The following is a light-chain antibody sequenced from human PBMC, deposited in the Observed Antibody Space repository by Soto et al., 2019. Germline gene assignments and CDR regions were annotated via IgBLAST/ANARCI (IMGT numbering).Light chain of an antibody. Sequence: EIVLTQSPGTLSLSPGERATLSCRASQSVSSSYLAWYQQKPGQAPRLLIYGASTRATGIPARFSGSGSGTEFTLTISSLQSEDFAVYYCQKYNSALSITFGQGTRLEI. CDR1: QSVSSSY. J-gene: IGKJ5*01. CDR3: QKYNSALSIT. CDR2: GAS. V-gene: IGKV3-15*01.